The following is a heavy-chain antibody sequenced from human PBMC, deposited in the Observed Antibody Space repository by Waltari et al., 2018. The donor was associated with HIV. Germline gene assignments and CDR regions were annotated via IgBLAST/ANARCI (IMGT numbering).Heavy chain of an antibody. CDR2: ISYGGSP. J-gene: IGHJ6*03. V-gene: IGHV4-31*01. Sequence: QVQLQESGPGLVKPSQTLSLTCTVSGGSISSGDYYWTWIRQHPGRGLEWIAYISYGGSPYYNPPLKGLVTLSVDTSKNQFSRKLTSVTAADTAVYYCARLRIAATGTAYYMDVWGKGTTVTVSS. CDR1: GGSISSGDYY. D-gene: IGHD6-13*01. CDR3: ARLRIAATGTAYYMDV.